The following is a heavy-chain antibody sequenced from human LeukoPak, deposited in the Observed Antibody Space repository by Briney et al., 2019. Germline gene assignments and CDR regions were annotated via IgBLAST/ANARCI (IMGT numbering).Heavy chain of an antibody. CDR1: GGSFSGYY. Sequence: PSETLSLTCAVYGGSFSGYYWSWIRQPPGKGLEWIGEINHSGSTNYNPSLKSRVTISVDTSKNQFSLKLSSVTAADTAVYYCAREIGCSSTSCFLFDPWGQGTLVTVSS. CDR2: INHSGST. V-gene: IGHV4-34*01. CDR3: AREIGCSSTSCFLFDP. D-gene: IGHD2-2*01. J-gene: IGHJ5*02.